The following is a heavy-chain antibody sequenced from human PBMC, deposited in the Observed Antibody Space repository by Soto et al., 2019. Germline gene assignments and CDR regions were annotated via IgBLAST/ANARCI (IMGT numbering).Heavy chain of an antibody. D-gene: IGHD6-6*01. CDR2: IFSNDEN. CDR3: ARITSIAARAFEI. CDR1: GFSLSNARMG. Sequence: QVTLKESGPVLVKPTETLTLTCTVSGFSLSNARMGVSWIRQPPGKALEWLAHIFSNDENSYRTSLKSRPTTYKDTSQSQMGLTMTNMHPVDTATYYCARITSIAARAFEIWGQGTMVTVSS. J-gene: IGHJ3*02. V-gene: IGHV2-26*01.